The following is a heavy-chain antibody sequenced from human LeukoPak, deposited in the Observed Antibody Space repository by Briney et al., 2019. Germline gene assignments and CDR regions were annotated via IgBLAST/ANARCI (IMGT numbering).Heavy chain of an antibody. J-gene: IGHJ3*02. CDR2: ISPNSGGT. V-gene: IGHV1-2*02. CDR1: GYTFTGYY. CDR3: ARHLKSGIYIRDGFDI. D-gene: IGHD1-26*01. Sequence: AASVKVSCKASGYTFTGYYMHWVRQAPGQGLEWMGWISPNSGGTNYAQKFQGRVTMSRDTSISTAYMEVSRLRSDDTAVYYCARHLKSGIYIRDGFDIWGQGTMVTVSS.